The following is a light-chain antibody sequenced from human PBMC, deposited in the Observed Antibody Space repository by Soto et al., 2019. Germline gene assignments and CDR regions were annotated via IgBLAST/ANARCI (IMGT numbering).Light chain of an antibody. V-gene: IGKV1-9*01. J-gene: IGKJ4*01. CDR1: QGISSY. CDR3: QQYYSYPLLT. Sequence: IQLTHTPSSLSASVGDRVTITCRASQGISSYLAWYQQKPGKAPKLLIYAASTLQSGVPSRFSGSGSGTDFTLTISCLQSEDFATYYCQQYYSYPLLTFGGGTKADNK. CDR2: AAS.